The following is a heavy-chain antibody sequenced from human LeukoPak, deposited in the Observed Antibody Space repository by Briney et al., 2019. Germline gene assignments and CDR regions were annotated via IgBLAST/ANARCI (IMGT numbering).Heavy chain of an antibody. CDR1: GGTFLNYA. CDR3: ARASQDYYGSGSYYRGGDAFDI. D-gene: IGHD3-10*01. V-gene: IGHV1-69*04. J-gene: IGHJ3*02. Sequence: SVKVSCKTSGGTFLNYAISWVRQAPGQGLKWMGRIIPILGIANYAQKFQARVTLTADKSTSTAYMELSSLRSDDTAVYYCARASQDYYGSGSYYRGGDAFDIWGQGTMVTVSS. CDR2: IIPILGIA.